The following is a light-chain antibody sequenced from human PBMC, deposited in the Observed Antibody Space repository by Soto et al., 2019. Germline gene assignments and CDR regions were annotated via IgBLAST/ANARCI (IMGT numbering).Light chain of an antibody. CDR1: QSVSSY. CDR3: QQRDNLYT. CDR2: DAS. J-gene: IGKJ2*01. Sequence: EVVMRHSPATLSVSPGEGATLSCRASQSVSSYLAWYQQKPGQAPRLLIYDASNRATGIPARFSGSGSGTDFTLTISSLEPEDFAVYYCQQRDNLYTFGQGTKVDIK. V-gene: IGKV3-11*01.